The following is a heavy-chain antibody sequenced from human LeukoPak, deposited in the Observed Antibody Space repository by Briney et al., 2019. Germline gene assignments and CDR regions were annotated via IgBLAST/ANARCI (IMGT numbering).Heavy chain of an antibody. CDR2: IYCGST. D-gene: IGHD3-22*01. CDR1: GGSISAYY. Sequence: SETLSLTCTVSGGSISAYYWSWIRQPPGKGLEWIGDIYCGSTNYSPSLESRVTISLDTSNNQFSLKLTSATAADTAVYYCARARYFFHSGGYEVRYFDSWGQGTLVTVSS. V-gene: IGHV4-59*01. CDR3: ARARYFFHSGGYEVRYFDS. J-gene: IGHJ4*02.